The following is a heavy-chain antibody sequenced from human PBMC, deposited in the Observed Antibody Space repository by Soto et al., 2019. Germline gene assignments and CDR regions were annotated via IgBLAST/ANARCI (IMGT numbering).Heavy chain of an antibody. D-gene: IGHD2-2*01. J-gene: IGHJ4*02. CDR3: APSVYSSTCYLIVAY. V-gene: IGHV2-5*01. CDR2: IHWHDDK. CDR1: GFSLSTTGAG. Sequence: QITLKGSGPTLVKPTQTLPLFCTLPGFSLSTTGAGVGWIRPPPGKALEWLAVIHWHDDKSYRPSLKHKITLTNHTSKNQVVLIMTNLHPVDTPTYYRAPSVYSSTCYLIVAYWGQGTRVTAPS.